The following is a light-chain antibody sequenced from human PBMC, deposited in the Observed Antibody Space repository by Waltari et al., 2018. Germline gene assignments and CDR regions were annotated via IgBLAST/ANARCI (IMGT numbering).Light chain of an antibody. Sequence: QSGLTQPASVSGSPGQSITISCPGTSSDVGNYNLVSWYQHHPGKAPKLIIYEVTTRTSGVSDRFSASKSANTASLTISGLQTEDEADYYCCSYAGLGTYVFGTGTKVTVL. V-gene: IGLV2-23*02. CDR3: CSYAGLGTYV. CDR1: SSDVGNYNL. J-gene: IGLJ1*01. CDR2: EVT.